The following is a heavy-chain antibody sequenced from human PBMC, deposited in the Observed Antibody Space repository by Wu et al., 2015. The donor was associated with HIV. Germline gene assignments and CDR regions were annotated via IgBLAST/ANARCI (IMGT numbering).Heavy chain of an antibody. CDR3: ARPRLDYYYYMDV. CDR2: MNPNSGNT. CDR1: GYTFTNYD. V-gene: IGHV1-8*01. J-gene: IGHJ6*03. Sequence: QVQLVQSGAEVKKPGASVKVSCKATGYTFTNYDISWVRQATGQGLEWMGWMNPNSGNTGYAQNFQGRVTMTANTSISTVYMELRSLRSEDTAVYYCARPRLDYYYYMDVWGKGTTVTVSS.